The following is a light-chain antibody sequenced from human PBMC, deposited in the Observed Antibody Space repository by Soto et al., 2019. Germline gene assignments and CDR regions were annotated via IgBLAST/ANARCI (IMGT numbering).Light chain of an antibody. CDR1: QSISSY. Sequence: DIQMTQSPSSLSASVGDRVTITCRASQSISSYLHWYQQKPGKAPKLLIYAASTLESGVPSRFSGSGSGTEFTLTISSLQPEDFATYYCQQLNSYPLTFGPGTMVDIK. V-gene: IGKV1-9*01. CDR3: QQLNSYPLT. J-gene: IGKJ3*01. CDR2: AAS.